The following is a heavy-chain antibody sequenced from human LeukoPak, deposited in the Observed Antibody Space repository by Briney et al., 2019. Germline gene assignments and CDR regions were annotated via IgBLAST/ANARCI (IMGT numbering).Heavy chain of an antibody. V-gene: IGHV3-30-3*01. J-gene: IGHJ3*02. CDR2: ISYDGYNK. CDR3: ARERGTYCGGDCFLNAFDI. CDR1: GFTFSSYA. D-gene: IGHD2-21*01. Sequence: PGRSLRLSCAASGFTFSSYAMHWARQAPGKGLEWVAVISYDGYNKYYADSVKGRFTISRDNSKNTLYLLMNSLRTEDTAVYYCARERGTYCGGDCFLNAFDIWGQGTMVTVCS.